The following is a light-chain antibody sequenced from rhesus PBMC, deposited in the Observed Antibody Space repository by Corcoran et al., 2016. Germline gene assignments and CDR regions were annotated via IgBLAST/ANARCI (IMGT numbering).Light chain of an antibody. CDR2: YAT. CDR3: QQYNSFPYS. CDR1: QVISTY. J-gene: IGKJ2*01. V-gene: IGKV1-25*01. Sequence: DIQMTQSPSSVSASVGDRVTITCRASQVISTYLAWYQQKPGTAPKLLLYYATALQTGVPSRFSGSGSGTDFTLIISSLLPEDFATYYCQQYNSFPYSFGQGTKVEIQ.